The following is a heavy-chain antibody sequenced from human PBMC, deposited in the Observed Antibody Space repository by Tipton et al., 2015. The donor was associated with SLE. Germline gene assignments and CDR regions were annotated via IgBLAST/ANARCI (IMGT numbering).Heavy chain of an antibody. CDR3: ARSREGLADH. CDR2: ISYSGNT. CDR1: GDSISGYY. V-gene: IGHV4-59*07. Sequence: TLSLTCNVSGDSISGYYWNWIRQPPGKGLEWVGFISYSGNTNYNPSLKSRVTISIDTSNNLFYLRLMSVTAADTAAYYCARSREGLADHWGQGTLVTVSS. J-gene: IGHJ4*02.